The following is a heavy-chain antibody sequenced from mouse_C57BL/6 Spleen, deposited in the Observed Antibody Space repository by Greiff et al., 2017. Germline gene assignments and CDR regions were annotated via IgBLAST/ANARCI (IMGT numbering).Heavy chain of an antibody. CDR3: AVYYDYDGAMDY. D-gene: IGHD2-4*01. CDR1: GYTFTDYY. J-gene: IGHJ4*01. V-gene: IGHV1-26*01. Sequence: VQLQQSGPELVKPGASVKISCKASGYTFTDYYMNWVKQSHGKSLEWIGDINPNNGGTSYNQKFKGKATLTVDKSSSTAYMELRSLTSEDSAVYYCAVYYDYDGAMDYWGQGTSVTVSS. CDR2: INPNNGGT.